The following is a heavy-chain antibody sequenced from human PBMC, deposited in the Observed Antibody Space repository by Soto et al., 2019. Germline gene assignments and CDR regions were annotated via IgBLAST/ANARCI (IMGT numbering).Heavy chain of an antibody. Sequence: ASVKVSCKASGYTFTGYYMHWVRQAPGQGLEWMGWINPNSGGTDYAQKFQGRVTMTRDTSISTAYMELSRLRSDDTAVYYCAREEWELLENYYYYGMDVWGQGTTVTVSS. CDR2: INPNSGGT. CDR1: GYTFTGYY. V-gene: IGHV1-2*02. J-gene: IGHJ6*02. CDR3: AREEWELLENYYYYGMDV. D-gene: IGHD1-26*01.